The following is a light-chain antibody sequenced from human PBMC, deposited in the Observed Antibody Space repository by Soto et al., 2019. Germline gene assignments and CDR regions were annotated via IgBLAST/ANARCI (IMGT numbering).Light chain of an antibody. J-gene: IGKJ1*01. CDR1: QTISSW. Sequence: DIQMTQSPSTLSGSVGDRVTITCRASQTISSWLAWYQQKPGKAPKLLIYKASTLKSGVPSRFSGSGSGTEFTLTISSLQPHDFATYYCQHYNSYSEACGQGTKVDIK. V-gene: IGKV1-5*03. CDR3: QHYNSYSEA. CDR2: KAS.